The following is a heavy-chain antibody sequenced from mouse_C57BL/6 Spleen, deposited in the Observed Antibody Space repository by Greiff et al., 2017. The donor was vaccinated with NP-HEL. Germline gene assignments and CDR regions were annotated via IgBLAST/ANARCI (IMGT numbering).Heavy chain of an antibody. CDR3: ARDPPYYGSSWVFDY. V-gene: IGHV5-4*01. J-gene: IGHJ2*01. D-gene: IGHD1-1*01. CDR1: GFTFSSYA. CDR2: ISDGGSYT. Sequence: EVKVVESGGGLVKPGGSLKLSCAASGFTFSSYAMSWVRQTPEKRLEWVATISDGGSYTYYPDNVKGRFTISRDNAKNNLYLQMSHLKSEDTAMYYCARDPPYYGSSWVFDYWGQGTTLTVSS.